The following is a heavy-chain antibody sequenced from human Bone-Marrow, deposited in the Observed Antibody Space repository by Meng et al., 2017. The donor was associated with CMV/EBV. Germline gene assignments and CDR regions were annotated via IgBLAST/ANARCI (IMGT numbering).Heavy chain of an antibody. D-gene: IGHD3-3*01. V-gene: IGHV3-33*06. CDR3: AKGDFWNGYSEYFLY. CDR2: ISYDGNYV. CDR1: GFTFSRYG. Sequence: LSLTCSTSGFTFSRYGMFWARQAPGKGLEWLGVISYDGNYVYYADSVKGRFTISRDNSRDTMYLQMGSLRVEDTAVYYCAKGDFWNGYSEYFLYWGQGALVTVSS. J-gene: IGHJ1*01.